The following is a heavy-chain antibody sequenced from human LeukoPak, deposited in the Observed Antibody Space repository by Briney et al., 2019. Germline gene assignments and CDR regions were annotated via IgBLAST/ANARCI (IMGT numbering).Heavy chain of an antibody. J-gene: IGHJ4*02. CDR1: GFTFSSYA. CDR2: ISGSGGST. D-gene: IGHD2-2*01. V-gene: IGHV3-23*01. Sequence: QSGGSLRLSCAASGFTFSSYAMSWVRQAPGKGLEWVSAISGSGGSTYYADSVKGRFTISRDNSKNTLYLQMNSLRAEDTAVYYCANGFLGYCSSTSCYSNDYWGQGTLVTVSS. CDR3: ANGFLGYCSSTSCYSNDY.